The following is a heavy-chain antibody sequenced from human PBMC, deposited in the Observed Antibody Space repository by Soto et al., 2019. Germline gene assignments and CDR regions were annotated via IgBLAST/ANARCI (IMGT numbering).Heavy chain of an antibody. CDR1: GYTFRNFG. CDR3: ARENSYFDY. Sequence: QIQLLQSGAEVKKPGASVKVTCKASGYTFRNFGISWVRQAPGQGLEWMGWISAYNANANYAQQFQGRLTMTADTPTSTAYMELRSLRSDDTAVYYFARENSYFDYWGQGTLVTVSS. V-gene: IGHV1-18*01. CDR2: ISAYNANA. J-gene: IGHJ4*02.